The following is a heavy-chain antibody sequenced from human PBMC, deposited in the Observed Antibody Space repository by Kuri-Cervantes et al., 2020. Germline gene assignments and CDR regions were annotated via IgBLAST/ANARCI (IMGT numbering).Heavy chain of an antibody. CDR1: GLSLSTSGVG. D-gene: IGHD6-13*01. V-gene: IGHV2-5*02. CDR2: IYWDDDK. J-gene: IGHJ6*02. CDR3: AHAIRQQLVSYTYYYGMDV. Sequence: SGPTLVKPTQTLTLTCTFSGLSLSTSGVGVGWIRQPPGKALEWLALIYWDDDKRYSPSLKSRLTITKDTSKNQVVLTMTNMDPVDTATYYCAHAIRQQLVSYTYYYGMDVWGQGTTVTVSS.